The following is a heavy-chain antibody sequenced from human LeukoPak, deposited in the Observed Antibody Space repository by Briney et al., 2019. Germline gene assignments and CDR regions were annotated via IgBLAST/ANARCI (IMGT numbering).Heavy chain of an antibody. V-gene: IGHV4-61*08. CDR1: GGSISSGGYY. CDR2: IYYSGST. CDR3: AREYQGSSFDY. J-gene: IGHJ4*02. Sequence: PSQTLSLTCTVSGGSISSGGYYWSWIRQPPGKGLEWIGYIYYSGSTNYNPSLKSRVTISVDTSKNQFSLKLSSVTAADTAVYYCAREYQGSSFDYWGQGTLVTVSS. D-gene: IGHD6-6*01.